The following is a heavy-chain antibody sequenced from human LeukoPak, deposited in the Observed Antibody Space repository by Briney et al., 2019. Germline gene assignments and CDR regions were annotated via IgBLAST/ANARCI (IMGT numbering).Heavy chain of an antibody. CDR3: ARHAGYNWNDAIEY. Sequence: SSLKVSCKASGVTFSSFTISWVRHAPGQRLECVGGIIPIFGSAKSAQKFQGRVTITADESTSTAYMELRSLRSDDSAIYYCARHAGYNWNDAIEYWGQGTLVTVSS. CDR1: GVTFSSFT. D-gene: IGHD1-1*01. J-gene: IGHJ4*02. CDR2: IIPIFGSA. V-gene: IGHV1-69*13.